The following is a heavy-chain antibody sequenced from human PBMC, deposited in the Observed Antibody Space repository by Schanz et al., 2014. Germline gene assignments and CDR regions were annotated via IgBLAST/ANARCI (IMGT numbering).Heavy chain of an antibody. CDR1: RIIFGTYS. CDR3: ARDTAQSCIGPSCFEYFQH. J-gene: IGHJ1*01. V-gene: IGHV3-21*06. Sequence: EVQLVESGGGLVQPGGSLRLSCTASRIIFGTYSMNWIRQTPKGLEWVSSINSRSNFIYYADSVKGRFTISRDNSKNALYLQMDSLRAEDTAVYYCARDTAQSCIGPSCFEYFQHWGQGALVTVSS. CDR2: INSRSNFI. D-gene: IGHD2-2*01.